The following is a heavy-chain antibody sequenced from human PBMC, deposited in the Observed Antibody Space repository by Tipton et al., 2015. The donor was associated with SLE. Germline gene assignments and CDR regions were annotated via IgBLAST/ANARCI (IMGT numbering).Heavy chain of an antibody. CDR1: GFIFDEYA. CDR2: ISGDGDIT. V-gene: IGHV3-43*02. D-gene: IGHD4-17*01. CDR3: SKDRYGDSSWVFQH. Sequence: SLRLSCAASGFIFDEYAMHWVRQVPGKSLEWVSLISGDGDITYYADSVKGRFTISRDNSKKFLYVQMNSLRTEDTALYYCSKDRYGDSSWVFQHWGQGTLVTVSS. J-gene: IGHJ1*01.